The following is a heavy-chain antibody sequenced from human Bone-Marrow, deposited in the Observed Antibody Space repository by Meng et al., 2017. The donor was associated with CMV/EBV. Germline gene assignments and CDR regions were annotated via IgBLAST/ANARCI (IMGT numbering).Heavy chain of an antibody. J-gene: IGHJ6*02. D-gene: IGHD3-16*01. V-gene: IGHV4-31*02. CDR2: IYYSGNS. CDR3: AIERESWRAGGQYYYYGLDV. Sequence: NGGSYWSWIRQHPGKGLEWIGYIYYSGNSYYNPYLKSRVTISLDTSKNQFSLNVSSVTAADTAVYYCAIERESWRAGGQYYYYGLDVWGQGTTVTVSS. CDR1: NGGSY.